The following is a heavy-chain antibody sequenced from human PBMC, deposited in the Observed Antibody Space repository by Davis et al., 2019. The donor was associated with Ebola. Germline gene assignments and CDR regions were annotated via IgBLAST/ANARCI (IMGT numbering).Heavy chain of an antibody. Sequence: MPGGSLRLSCTVSGGSINTYYWSWIRQPPGKGLEWIGNIYYSGSTNYNPSLKSRVTMSVDTSNNQFSLKLRSVTAADTAVYYCARATYSNDNWFDPWGQGTLVTVSS. CDR1: GGSINTYY. V-gene: IGHV4-59*01. J-gene: IGHJ5*02. D-gene: IGHD4-11*01. CDR3: ARATYSNDNWFDP. CDR2: IYYSGST.